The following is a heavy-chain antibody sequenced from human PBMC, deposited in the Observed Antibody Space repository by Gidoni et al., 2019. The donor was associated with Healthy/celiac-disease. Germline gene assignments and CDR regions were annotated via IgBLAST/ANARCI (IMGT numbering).Heavy chain of an antibody. V-gene: IGHV4-59*08. CDR1: GGSISSYY. J-gene: IGHJ5*02. CDR3: ARRITIFGVVASNWFDP. Sequence: QVPLQESGPGLVKPSETLSLTCPVSGGSISSYYWSWIRQPPGKGLEWIGYIYYSGSTNYNPSLKSRVTISVDTSKNQFSLKLSSVTAADTAVYYCARRITIFGVVASNWFDPWGQGTLVTVSS. CDR2: IYYSGST. D-gene: IGHD3-3*01.